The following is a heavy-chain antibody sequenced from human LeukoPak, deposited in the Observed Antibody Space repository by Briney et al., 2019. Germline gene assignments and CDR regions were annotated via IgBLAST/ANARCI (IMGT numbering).Heavy chain of an antibody. D-gene: IGHD1-26*01. CDR2: INTNTRNP. J-gene: IGHJ4*02. Sequence: GASVKVSCKASGYTFTTYAIHWVRQAPGQGLEWMGWINTNTRNPAYAQGFTGRFVFSLDTSVSTAYLQISSLKAEDTAVYYCARSKPGAPLDYWGQGTLVTVSS. V-gene: IGHV7-4-1*02. CDR1: GYTFTTYA. CDR3: ARSKPGAPLDY.